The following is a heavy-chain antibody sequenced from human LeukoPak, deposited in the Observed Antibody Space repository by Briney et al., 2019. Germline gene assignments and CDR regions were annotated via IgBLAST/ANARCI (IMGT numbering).Heavy chain of an antibody. V-gene: IGHV3-23*01. Sequence: PGGSLRLSCVASGFSFNNYAMNWVRQAPGKGLEWVSLISGSSGTTFYADSVKGRFTISRDKSKSTLYLQMNSLRAEDTAVYYCAKGAYDYIEIAYFDYWGQGRLVTVSS. J-gene: IGHJ4*02. D-gene: IGHD5-12*01. CDR1: GFSFNNYA. CDR3: AKGAYDYIEIAYFDY. CDR2: ISGSSGTT.